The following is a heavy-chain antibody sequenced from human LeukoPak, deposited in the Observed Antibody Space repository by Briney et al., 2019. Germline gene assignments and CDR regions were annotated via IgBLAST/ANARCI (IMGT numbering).Heavy chain of an antibody. V-gene: IGHV4-59*10. D-gene: IGHD2-2*01. CDR3: ATYCSSTSCYGAFDI. CDR2: IYTSGST. Sequence: SETLSLTCAVYGGSFSGYYWSWIRQPAGKGLEWIGRIYTSGSTNYNPSLKSRVTISVDTSKNQFSLKLSSVTAADTAVYYCATYCSSTSCYGAFDIWGQGTMVTVPS. CDR1: GGSFSGYY. J-gene: IGHJ3*02.